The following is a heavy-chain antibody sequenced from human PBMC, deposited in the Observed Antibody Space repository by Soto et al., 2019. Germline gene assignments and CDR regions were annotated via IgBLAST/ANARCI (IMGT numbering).Heavy chain of an antibody. V-gene: IGHV3-23*01. CDR2: ISGSGGST. D-gene: IGHD3-22*01. Sequence: GGSLRLSCAASGFTFSSYAMSWVRQAPGKGLEWVSAISGSGGSTYYADSVKGRFTISRDNSKNTLYLQMNSLRAEDTAVYYCAKSPRASNKWLEGYYFDYWGQGTLVTVSS. J-gene: IGHJ4*02. CDR3: AKSPRASNKWLEGYYFDY. CDR1: GFTFSSYA.